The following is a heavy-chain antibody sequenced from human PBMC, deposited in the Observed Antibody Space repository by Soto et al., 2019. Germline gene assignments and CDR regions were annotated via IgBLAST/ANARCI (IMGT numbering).Heavy chain of an antibody. D-gene: IGHD1-26*01. J-gene: IGHJ5*02. V-gene: IGHV3-33*01. CDR1: GFTFSSYG. CDR2: IWYDGSNK. Sequence: QVQLVESGGGVVQPGRSLRLSCAASGFTFSSYGMHWVRQAPGKGLEWVAVIWYDGSNKYYADSVKGRFTISRDNSKNTLYLQMNSLRAEDTAVYYCARAGEGATVFRWFDPWGQGTLVTVSS. CDR3: ARAGEGATVFRWFDP.